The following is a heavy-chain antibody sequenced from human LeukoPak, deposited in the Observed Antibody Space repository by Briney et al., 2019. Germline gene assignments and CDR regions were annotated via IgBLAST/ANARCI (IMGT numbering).Heavy chain of an antibody. CDR2: MNPNSGNT. V-gene: IGHV1-8*01. Sequence: ASVKVSCKASGYTFTSYDINWVRQATGQGPEWMGWMNPNSGNTGYVQRFQGRVTMTRNTSISTAYMELNSLRSEDTAVYYCARPYGDYLGAFDIWGQGTMVTVSS. D-gene: IGHD4-17*01. J-gene: IGHJ3*02. CDR1: GYTFTSYD. CDR3: ARPYGDYLGAFDI.